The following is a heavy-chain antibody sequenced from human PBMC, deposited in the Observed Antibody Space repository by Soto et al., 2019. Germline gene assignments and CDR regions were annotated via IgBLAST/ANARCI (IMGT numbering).Heavy chain of an antibody. J-gene: IGHJ4*02. Sequence: GGSLRLSCAASGFTFTSYGMTWVRPAPGKGLGWVARRSGGGGSTAYADSVKGQFAISRDNAKNTLYLQMNSLRAEDTAVYYCAKVSAYSSGYVDYWGQGTLVTVSS. CDR1: GFTFTSYG. V-gene: IGHV3-23*01. CDR2: RSGGGGST. CDR3: AKVSAYSSGYVDY. D-gene: IGHD5-18*01.